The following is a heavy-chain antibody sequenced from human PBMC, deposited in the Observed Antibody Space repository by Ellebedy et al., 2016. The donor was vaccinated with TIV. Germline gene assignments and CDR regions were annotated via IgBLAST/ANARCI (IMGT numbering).Heavy chain of an antibody. V-gene: IGHV4-34*01. Sequence: MPSETLSLTCDVHGESLTNDYWSWIRQSPGKGLEWIEEINHGGITKYNPSLKSRLTLSIDTFKNQFSLKLSSVTAADTGTYYCARDHHNTGYSSSWYWFDPWGQGALVTVSS. CDR1: GESLTNDY. CDR3: ARDHHNTGYSSSWYWFDP. CDR2: INHGGIT. D-gene: IGHD6-13*01. J-gene: IGHJ5*02.